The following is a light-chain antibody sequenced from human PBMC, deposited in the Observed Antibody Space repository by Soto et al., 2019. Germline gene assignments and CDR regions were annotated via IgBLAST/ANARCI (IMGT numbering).Light chain of an antibody. CDR3: QSYDNSLSGYV. J-gene: IGLJ1*01. Sequence: QSVLTQPPSVSGAPGQRVTISCTGSSSNIGASYDVNWYQQLPGTAPKLLIYGNTNRPSGVPDRFSGSKSGTSASLAITGLQAEDAADYYCQSYDNSLSGYVFGTGTKLTVL. V-gene: IGLV1-40*01. CDR2: GNT. CDR1: SSNIGASYD.